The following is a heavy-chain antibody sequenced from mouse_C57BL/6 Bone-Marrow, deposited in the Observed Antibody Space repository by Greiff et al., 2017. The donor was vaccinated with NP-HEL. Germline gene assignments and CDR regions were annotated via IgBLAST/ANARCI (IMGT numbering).Heavy chain of an antibody. D-gene: IGHD2-4*01. V-gene: IGHV1-69*01. Sequence: QVQLKESGAELVMPGASVKLSCKASGYTFTSYWMHWVKQRPGQGLEWIGEIDPSDSYTNYNQKFKGKSTLTVDKSSSTAYMQLSSLTSEDSAVYYCARGVYYEYDGFAYWGQGTLVTVSA. J-gene: IGHJ3*01. CDR2: IDPSDSYT. CDR3: ARGVYYEYDGFAY. CDR1: GYTFTSYW.